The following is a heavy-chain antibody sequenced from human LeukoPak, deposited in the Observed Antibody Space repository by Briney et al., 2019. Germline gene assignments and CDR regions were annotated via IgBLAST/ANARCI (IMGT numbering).Heavy chain of an antibody. Sequence: GGSLRLSCAASGFTFNNYAMTWVRQAPGKGLEWVSSISASGVMTYYADSVKGRFTISRDNAKNSLYLQMNSLRAEDTAVYYCARDGMVVVRYGYNWFDPWGQGTLVTVSS. J-gene: IGHJ5*02. CDR1: GFTFNNYA. V-gene: IGHV3-23*01. D-gene: IGHD3-22*01. CDR2: ISASGVMT. CDR3: ARDGMVVVRYGYNWFDP.